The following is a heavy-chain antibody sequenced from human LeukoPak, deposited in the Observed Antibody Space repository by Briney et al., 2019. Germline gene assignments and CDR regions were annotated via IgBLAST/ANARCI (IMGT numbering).Heavy chain of an antibody. D-gene: IGHD6-19*01. Sequence: GGSLRLSCAASGFDFSDHGMHWVRQAPGKGLEWVAVISRHVSTKIYAASVKGRFTISRDNSKNTMYLQMDSLRPEDTAVYFCAKEYSSGWSYWYFDLWGRGTLVTVSS. V-gene: IGHV3-30*18. CDR3: AKEYSSGWSYWYFDL. J-gene: IGHJ2*01. CDR2: ISRHVSTK. CDR1: GFDFSDHG.